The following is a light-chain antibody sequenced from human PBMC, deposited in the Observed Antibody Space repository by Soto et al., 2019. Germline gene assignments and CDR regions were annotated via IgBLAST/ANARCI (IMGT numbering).Light chain of an antibody. V-gene: IGLV2-14*01. Sequence: QSALTQPASVSGSPGQSITISCTGTSSNVGGYNYVSWYQHHPGKAPKLLIYEVSYRPSGVSNRFSGSKSGNTASLTISGLQSEDEADYFCCSYTIPNTFYLFGTGTKLTVL. CDR1: SSNVGGYNY. CDR3: CSYTIPNTFYL. CDR2: EVS. J-gene: IGLJ1*01.